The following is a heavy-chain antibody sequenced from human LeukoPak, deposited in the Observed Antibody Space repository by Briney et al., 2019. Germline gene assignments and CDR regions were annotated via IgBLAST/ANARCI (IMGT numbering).Heavy chain of an antibody. CDR2: IRSKAYGGTT. D-gene: IGHD3-3*01. Sequence: GGSLRLSCTASGFTFGDYVMSWVRQAPGKGLEGVGFIRSKAYGGTTEYAASVKGRFTISRDDSKSIAYLQMNSLKTEDTAVYYCTRGKYYDFWSGYYPDYWGQGTLVTVSS. J-gene: IGHJ4*02. V-gene: IGHV3-49*04. CDR3: TRGKYYDFWSGYYPDY. CDR1: GFTFGDYV.